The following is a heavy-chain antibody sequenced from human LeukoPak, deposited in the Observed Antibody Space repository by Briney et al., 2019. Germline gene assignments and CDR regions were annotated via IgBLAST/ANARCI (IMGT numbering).Heavy chain of an antibody. Sequence: GESLKISCKGSGYSFTSYRIGWVRQMPGKGLEWMGIIYPGDSDTRYSPSFQGQVTISADKSISTAYLQWSSLKASDTAMYYCARQPTPYCSGGSCYSDYYFDYWGQGTLVTVSS. CDR1: GYSFTSYR. CDR2: IYPGDSDT. CDR3: ARQPTPYCSGGSCYSDYYFDY. V-gene: IGHV5-51*01. J-gene: IGHJ4*02. D-gene: IGHD2-15*01.